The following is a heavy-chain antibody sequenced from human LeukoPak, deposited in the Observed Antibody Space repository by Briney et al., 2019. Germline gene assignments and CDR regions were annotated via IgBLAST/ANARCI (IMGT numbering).Heavy chain of an antibody. Sequence: GGSLKLSCAASGFTFSSYGMHWVRQAPGKGLEWVAFIRYDGSNKYYADSVKGRFTISRDNSKNTLYLQMNSLRAEDTAVYYCAKGPIFGYHMDVWGKGTTVTVSS. CDR3: AKGPIFGYHMDV. V-gene: IGHV3-30*02. CDR2: IRYDGSNK. CDR1: GFTFSSYG. D-gene: IGHD3-3*01. J-gene: IGHJ6*03.